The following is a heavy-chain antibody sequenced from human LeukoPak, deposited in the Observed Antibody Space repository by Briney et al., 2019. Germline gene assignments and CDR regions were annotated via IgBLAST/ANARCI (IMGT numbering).Heavy chain of an antibody. Sequence: GASVKVSCKASGYTFTSYYMHWVRQAPGQGLEWMGIINPSGGSTSYAQKFQGRVTMTTDTSTSTAYMELRSLRSDDTAVYYCARVRYCSSTSCYFFDYWGQGTLVTVSS. CDR3: ARVRYCSSTSCYFFDY. D-gene: IGHD2-2*01. J-gene: IGHJ4*02. CDR1: GYTFTSYY. CDR2: INPSGGST. V-gene: IGHV1-46*01.